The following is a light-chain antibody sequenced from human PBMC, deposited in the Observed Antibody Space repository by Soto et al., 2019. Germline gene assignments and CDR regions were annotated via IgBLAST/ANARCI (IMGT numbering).Light chain of an antibody. J-gene: IGLJ2*01. CDR2: EGS. V-gene: IGLV2-23*01. Sequence: QSALTQPASVSGSPGQSITISCTGTSSDVGSYNLVSWYQQHPGKAPKLMIYEGSKRPSGVSNRFSGSKSGNTASLTIYGLQAEYGAAYSCCSYAVVFGGGTKLTVL. CDR1: SSDVGSYNL. CDR3: CSYAVV.